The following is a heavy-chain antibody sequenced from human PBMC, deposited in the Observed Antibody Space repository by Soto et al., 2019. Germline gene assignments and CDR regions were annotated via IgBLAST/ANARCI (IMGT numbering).Heavy chain of an antibody. J-gene: IGHJ5*02. Sequence: QLQLQESGSGLVKPSQTLSLTCAVSCGSISSGGYSWSWIRQPPGKGLEWIGYIYHSGSTYYNPSLKRRVTISVDRSKKQFSLKLSSVTAADSAVYYCAGVRGPYCGGECYPPTPNWFDPWGQGTLVTVSS. CDR1: CGSISSGGYS. CDR2: IYHSGST. D-gene: IGHD2-21*01. V-gene: IGHV4-30-2*01. CDR3: AGVRGPYCGGECYPPTPNWFDP.